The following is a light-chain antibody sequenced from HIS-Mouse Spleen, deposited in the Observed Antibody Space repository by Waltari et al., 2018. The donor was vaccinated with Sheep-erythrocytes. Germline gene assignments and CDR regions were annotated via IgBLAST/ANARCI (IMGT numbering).Light chain of an antibody. J-gene: IGKJ3*01. Sequence: EIVLTQSPGTLSLSPGERATLSCRASQSVSISHLAWYPQKPGQAPRLLIYGASSRATGIPDRFSGSGSGTDFTLTISRLEPEDFAVYYCQQYGSSPLFTFGPGTKVDIK. CDR2: GAS. V-gene: IGKV3-20*01. CDR3: QQYGSSPLFT. CDR1: QSVSISH.